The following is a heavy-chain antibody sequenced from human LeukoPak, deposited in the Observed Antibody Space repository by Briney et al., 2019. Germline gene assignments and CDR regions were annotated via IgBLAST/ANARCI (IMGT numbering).Heavy chain of an antibody. CDR1: GFTFSSYG. D-gene: IGHD3-10*01. CDR3: ARVGAAHGSGSYFYYYYYYYMDV. CDR2: IRYEGSSK. J-gene: IGHJ6*03. V-gene: IGHV3-30*02. Sequence: PGGSLRLSCAASGFTFSSYGMHWVRQAPDKGLEWVAFIRYEGSSKYYADSVKGRFTISRDNAKNSLYLQMNSLRAEDTAVYYCARVGAAHGSGSYFYYYYYYYMDVWGKGTTVTISS.